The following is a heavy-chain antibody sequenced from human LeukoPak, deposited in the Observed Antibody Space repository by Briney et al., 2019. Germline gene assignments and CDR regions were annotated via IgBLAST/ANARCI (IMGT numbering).Heavy chain of an antibody. CDR3: ARARMRDIVVVPAWFYPDAFDI. CDR2: LYYSGST. D-gene: IGHD2-2*01. J-gene: IGHJ3*02. CDR1: GGSINSISYY. Sequence: SETLSLTCTVSGGSINSISYYWGWIRQPPGKGLEWIGSLYYSGSTNYNPSLKSRVTISVDTSKNQFSLKLSSVTAADTAVYYCARARMRDIVVVPAWFYPDAFDIWGQGTMVTVSS. V-gene: IGHV4-39*07.